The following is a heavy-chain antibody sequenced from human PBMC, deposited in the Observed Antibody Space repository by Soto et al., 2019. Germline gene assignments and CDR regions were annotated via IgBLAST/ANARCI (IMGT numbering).Heavy chain of an antibody. D-gene: IGHD5-12*01. J-gene: IGHJ4*02. CDR2: IYYTETT. Sequence: SETLSLTCTVSGGSVSSYYWSWIRQPPGKGLEWIGYIYYTETTNYNPSLKSRVTISVDTSKNQFSLKLSSVTAADTAVYYCARAYGGYADYWGQGALVTVSS. V-gene: IGHV4-59*02. CDR1: GGSVSSYY. CDR3: ARAYGGYADY.